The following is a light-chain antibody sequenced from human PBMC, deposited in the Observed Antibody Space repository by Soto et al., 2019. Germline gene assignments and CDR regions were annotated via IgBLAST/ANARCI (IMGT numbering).Light chain of an antibody. J-gene: IGKJ5*01. V-gene: IGKV3-15*01. CDR3: QQYNIWRSIS. CDR2: DTS. CDR1: QGISIN. Sequence: MTQSPSLLSASTGDIVTISCRMSQGISINLAWYQHKPGQAPRLLIFDTSTRAAGIPARFSGSGSGTDFTLTISSLQSEDFAVYYCQQYNIWRSISFGQGTRLEIK.